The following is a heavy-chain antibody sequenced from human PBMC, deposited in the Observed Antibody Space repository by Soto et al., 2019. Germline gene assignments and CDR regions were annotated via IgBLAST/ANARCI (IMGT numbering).Heavy chain of an antibody. D-gene: IGHD2-2*01. CDR2: IIPIFGTA. CDR3: ARYRSTSLTSWFDS. V-gene: IGHV1-69*06. Sequence: QVLLVQSGAAVTKPGSSVKVSCKASGGTFSSYAISWVRQAPGQGLEWMGGIIPIFGTANYAQKFQGRVTITADKSTSTAYMELSILRSEDTAVYYCARYRSTSLTSWFDSWGQGTLVTVSS. J-gene: IGHJ5*01. CDR1: GGTFSSYA.